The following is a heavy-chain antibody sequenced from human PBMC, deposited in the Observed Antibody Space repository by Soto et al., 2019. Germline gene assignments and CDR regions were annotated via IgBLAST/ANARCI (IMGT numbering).Heavy chain of an antibody. D-gene: IGHD2-2*01. Sequence: SETLSLTCTVSGGSISSYYWSWIRQPPGKGLEWIGYIYYSGSTNYNPSLKSRVTISVDTSKNQFSLKLSSVTAADTAVYYCAREVVVPAGLDWFDPWGQGTLVTVS. J-gene: IGHJ5*02. V-gene: IGHV4-59*12. CDR1: GGSISSYY. CDR2: IYYSGST. CDR3: AREVVVPAGLDWFDP.